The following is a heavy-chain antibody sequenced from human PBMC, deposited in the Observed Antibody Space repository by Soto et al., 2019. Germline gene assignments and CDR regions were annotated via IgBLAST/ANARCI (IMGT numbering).Heavy chain of an antibody. CDR1: GYTFTSYG. CDR3: AIYHLELFRFDY. J-gene: IGHJ4*02. CDR2: INAGNGNT. V-gene: IGHV1-3*01. Sequence: GASVKVSCKASGYTFTSYGIHWVRQAPGQRLEWTGWINAGNGNTNYAQQFQGRVTMTTDTSTSTAYMELRSLRSDDTAKYFCAIYHLELFRFDYWGQGTLVTVSS. D-gene: IGHD2-2*01.